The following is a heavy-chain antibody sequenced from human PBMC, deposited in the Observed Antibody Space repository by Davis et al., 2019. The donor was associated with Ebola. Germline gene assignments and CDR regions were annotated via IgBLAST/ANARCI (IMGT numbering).Heavy chain of an antibody. D-gene: IGHD3-3*01. CDR1: GFTFSTYT. V-gene: IGHV3-21*04. J-gene: IGHJ4*02. Sequence: GESLKISCAASGFTFSTYTMTWVRQAPGKGLEWVSSISISSAFIYYADSVKGRFTVSRDNAQNSLSLQMTSLRAEDTAVYYCAKDGLRLSYWGQGTLVTVSS. CDR2: ISISSAFI. CDR3: AKDGLRLSY.